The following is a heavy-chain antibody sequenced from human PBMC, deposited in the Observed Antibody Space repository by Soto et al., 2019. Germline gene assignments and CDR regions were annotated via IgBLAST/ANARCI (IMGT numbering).Heavy chain of an antibody. Sequence: QVQLQESGPGLVKPSETLSLTCTVSGGSISSINNHFSNHYCSWIRLSPGKGLEWIGYISNIGFTRYNPSLMCRVSISVATSKNHFSLKSTSVTAADTAVYYCTTQGFGGLHGLVDVWGQGTTVTVSS. CDR3: TTQGFGGLHGLVDV. V-gene: IGHV4-61*01. CDR2: ISNIGFT. CDR1: GGSISSINNHFSNHY. J-gene: IGHJ6*02. D-gene: IGHD3-10*01.